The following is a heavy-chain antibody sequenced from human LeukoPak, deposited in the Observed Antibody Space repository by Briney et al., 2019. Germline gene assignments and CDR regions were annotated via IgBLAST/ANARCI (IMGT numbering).Heavy chain of an antibody. CDR3: ARLVCGGGSCPAEFDY. J-gene: IGHJ4*02. Sequence: SETLSLTCIVSGGSISSGGHYWGWIRQPPGKGLEWTGSIYYSGSTYYNPSLNSRVTMFIDMSKNHFSLKMSSVTATDTAVYYCARLVCGGGSCPAEFDYWGQGTLVTVSS. V-gene: IGHV4-39*02. CDR1: GGSISSGGHY. D-gene: IGHD2-15*01. CDR2: IYYSGST.